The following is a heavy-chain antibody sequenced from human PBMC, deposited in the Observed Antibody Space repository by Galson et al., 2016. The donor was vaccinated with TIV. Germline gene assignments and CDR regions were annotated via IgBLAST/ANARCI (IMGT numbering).Heavy chain of an antibody. D-gene: IGHD6-19*01. V-gene: IGHV3-11*06. CDR3: AKDLFGGGWYNYFDP. Sequence: LRLSCAASGFSFSDYYMTWIRQAPGKGLEWLSYISGSAYYPDSVKGRFTVSRDSSNNMLYLEMNGLRPEDTALYYCAKDLFGGGWYNYFDPWGQGTLVTVSS. CDR1: GFSFSDYY. J-gene: IGHJ5*02. CDR2: ISGSA.